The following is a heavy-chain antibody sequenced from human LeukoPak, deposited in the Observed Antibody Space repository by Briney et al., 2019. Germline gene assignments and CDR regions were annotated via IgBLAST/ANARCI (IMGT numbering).Heavy chain of an antibody. J-gene: IGHJ4*02. V-gene: IGHV3-64*01. Sequence: GGSLRLSCAASGFTFSNYAMHWVRQAPGKGLEYVSAISSDGGSTYYANSVKGRFTFSRDNSKNTLYLQMGSLRAEDMAVYYCAKSARVTAVEIDYWGQGTLVTVSS. CDR3: AKSARVTAVEIDY. D-gene: IGHD6-19*01. CDR2: ISSDGGST. CDR1: GFTFSNYA.